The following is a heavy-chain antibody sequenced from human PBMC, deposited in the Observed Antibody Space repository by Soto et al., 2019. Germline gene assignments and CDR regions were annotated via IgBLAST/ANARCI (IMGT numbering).Heavy chain of an antibody. CDR2: IYYSGST. CDR1: GGSISSGGYY. Sequence: QVQLQESGPGLVKPSQTLSLTCTVSGGSISSGGYYWSWIRQHPGKGLEWIGYIYYSGSTYYNPSLKSRVNISVDTSKNQFSLKLSSVTAADTAVYYCARVRRDSSGYYSYWFDPWGQGTLVTVSS. CDR3: ARVRRDSSGYYSYWFDP. D-gene: IGHD3-22*01. V-gene: IGHV4-31*03. J-gene: IGHJ5*02.